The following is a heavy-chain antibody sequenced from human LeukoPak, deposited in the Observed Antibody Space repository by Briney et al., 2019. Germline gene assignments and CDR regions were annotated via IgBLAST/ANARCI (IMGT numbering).Heavy chain of an antibody. V-gene: IGHV1-3*04. CDR1: GCTFTNYP. D-gene: IGHD3-3*02. CDR2: INTANGNT. Sequence: GASVKVSCKASGCTFTNYPMHWVRLAPGQRLEWMGWINTANGNTKYSQKFQDRLTITRDTSASTGYMELSSLISEDTAIYYCARDSAFEDYWGQGTLVTVSS. CDR3: ARDSAFEDY. J-gene: IGHJ4*02.